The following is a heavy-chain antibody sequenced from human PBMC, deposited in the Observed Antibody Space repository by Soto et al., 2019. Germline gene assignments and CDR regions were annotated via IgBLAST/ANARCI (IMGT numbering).Heavy chain of an antibody. D-gene: IGHD6-6*01. CDR2: ISSSSSYI. J-gene: IGHJ6*02. CDR1: GFTFSSYS. CDR3: XRGHSSSSGDYYYGXXV. Sequence: EVQLVESGGGLVKPGGSLRLSCAASGFTFSSYSMNWVRQAPGKGLEWVSSISSSSSYIYYADSVKGRFTISRDNAKNSLYLQMNSLRAEDTAVXXXXRGHSSSSGDYYYGXXVWGQGTTVTVSS. V-gene: IGHV3-21*01.